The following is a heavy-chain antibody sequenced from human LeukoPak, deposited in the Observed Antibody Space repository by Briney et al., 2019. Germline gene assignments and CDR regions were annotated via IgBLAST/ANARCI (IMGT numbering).Heavy chain of an antibody. CDR2: IWYDGSNK. V-gene: IGHV3-33*01. D-gene: IGHD5-24*01. CDR1: GFTFSSYG. J-gene: IGHJ4*02. Sequence: PGRSLRLSCAASGFTFSSYGMHLVRQAPGKGLEWVAVIWYDGSNKYYADSVKGRFTISRDNSKNTPYLQMNSLSAEDTAVYYCARDPGVGRLHETKAWGQGTLVTVSS. CDR3: ARDPGVGRLHETKA.